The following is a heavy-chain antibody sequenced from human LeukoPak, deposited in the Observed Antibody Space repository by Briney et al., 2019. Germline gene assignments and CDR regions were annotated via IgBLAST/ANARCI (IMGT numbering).Heavy chain of an antibody. Sequence: SETLSLTCTVSGGSISRSSRHWGWIRQPPGKGLEWIGSIFYSGNTYDNPSLKSRVIIIIDTPKNHFSLTLSSVTAADTAVYYCARWGSYYYDSSGYVDYWGQGTLVTVSS. J-gene: IGHJ4*02. CDR2: IFYSGNT. D-gene: IGHD3-22*01. CDR3: ARWGSYYYDSSGYVDY. V-gene: IGHV4-39*07. CDR1: GGSISRSSRH.